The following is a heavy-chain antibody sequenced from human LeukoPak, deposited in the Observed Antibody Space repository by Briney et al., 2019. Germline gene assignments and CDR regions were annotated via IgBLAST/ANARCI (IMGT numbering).Heavy chain of an antibody. CDR1: GYTFTGYY. D-gene: IGHD3-10*01. CDR3: AREKYYGSGSWDFDY. V-gene: IGHV1-2*02. Sequence: ASVKVSCKASGYTFTGYYMHWVRQAPGQGLEWMGWINPNSGGTNYAQKFQGRVTMTRDTSISTAYMELSRLRSDDTAVYYCAREKYYGSGSWDFDYWGRGTLVTVSS. CDR2: INPNSGGT. J-gene: IGHJ4*02.